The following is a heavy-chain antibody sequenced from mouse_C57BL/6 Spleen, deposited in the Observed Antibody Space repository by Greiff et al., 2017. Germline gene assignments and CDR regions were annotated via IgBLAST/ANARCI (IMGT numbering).Heavy chain of an antibody. J-gene: IGHJ2*01. CDR1: GFTFSSYG. CDR2: ISSGGSYT. V-gene: IGHV5-6*01. CDR3: AREDYAPDY. D-gene: IGHD1-1*01. Sequence: EVQGVESGGDLVKPGGSLKLSCAASGFTFSSYGMSWVRQTPDKRLEWVATISSGGSYTYYPDSVKGRFTISRDNAKNTLYLQMSSLKSEDTAMYYCAREDYAPDYWGKGTTLTVSS.